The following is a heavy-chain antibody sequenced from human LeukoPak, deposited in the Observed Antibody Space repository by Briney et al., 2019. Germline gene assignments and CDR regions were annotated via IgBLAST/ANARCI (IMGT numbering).Heavy chain of an antibody. CDR1: GGSISSYY. J-gene: IGHJ5*02. D-gene: IGHD4-17*01. CDR3: ARDSHSSTVTTA. Sequence: SETLSLTCTVSGGSISSYYWSWIRQPPGKGLEWVGYIYYNGITYYNPSLKSRVTMSVDRSKNQFSLKLSSVTAADTAVYYCARDSHSSTVTTAWGQGTLVTVSS. V-gene: IGHV4-59*12. CDR2: IYYNGIT.